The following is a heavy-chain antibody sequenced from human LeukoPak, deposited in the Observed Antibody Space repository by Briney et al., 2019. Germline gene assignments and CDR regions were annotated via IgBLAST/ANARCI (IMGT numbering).Heavy chain of an antibody. CDR1: GGSISSYY. Sequence: SETLSLTCTVSGGSISSYYWGWIRQPAGKGLEWIGRIYTSGSTNYNPSLKSRVTMSVDTSKNQFSLKLSSVTAADTAVYYCARDIIPSSWYDNWFDPWGQGTLVTVSS. J-gene: IGHJ5*02. V-gene: IGHV4-4*07. D-gene: IGHD6-13*01. CDR3: ARDIIPSSWYDNWFDP. CDR2: IYTSGST.